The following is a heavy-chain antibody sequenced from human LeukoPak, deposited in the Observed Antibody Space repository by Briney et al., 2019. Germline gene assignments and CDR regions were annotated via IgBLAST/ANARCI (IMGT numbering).Heavy chain of an antibody. J-gene: IGHJ5*01. D-gene: IGHD3-22*01. Sequence: GGSLRLSCAASGFTFSSYSMNWVRQAPGQGLEWISYITSSSSTIYYADSVKGRFPISRDNSKNVLYLRMNSLTAEDTAIYYCAKDRPNFHENSGHYYRRDGDSWGQGTLVTVSS. V-gene: IGHV3-48*01. CDR2: ITSSSSTI. CDR3: AKDRPNFHENSGHYYRRDGDS. CDR1: GFTFSSYS.